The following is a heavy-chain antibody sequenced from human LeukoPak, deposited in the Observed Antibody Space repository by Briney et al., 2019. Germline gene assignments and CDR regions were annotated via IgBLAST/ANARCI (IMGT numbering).Heavy chain of an antibody. J-gene: IGHJ4*02. CDR1: GFTFSSYP. V-gene: IGHV3-64D*09. D-gene: IGHD5-18*01. CDR3: VCPESGYSHGYGY. CDR2: ISDNGGST. Sequence: PGGSLRLSCSASGFTFSSYPMDWVRQSPGKGLEYVSAISDNGGSTFYADTVKGRFTISRDNSKNTLYLQRRSLRAEDTALYYCVCPESGYSHGYGYWGQGTLVTVSS.